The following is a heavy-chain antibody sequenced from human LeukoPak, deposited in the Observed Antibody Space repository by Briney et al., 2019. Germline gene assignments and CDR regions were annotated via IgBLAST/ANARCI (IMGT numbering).Heavy chain of an antibody. CDR3: ATSGTYRFDY. V-gene: IGHV3-48*02. CDR1: GFSFSNYW. Sequence: GGSLRLSCAASGFSFSNYWMHWVRQPPGKGLEWISYISSSGRTTNYADSVKGRFTISRDNAKNSLYLQMNSLKDGDTAVYYCATSGTYRFDYWGQGTLVTVSS. CDR2: ISSSGRTT. J-gene: IGHJ4*02. D-gene: IGHD1-26*01.